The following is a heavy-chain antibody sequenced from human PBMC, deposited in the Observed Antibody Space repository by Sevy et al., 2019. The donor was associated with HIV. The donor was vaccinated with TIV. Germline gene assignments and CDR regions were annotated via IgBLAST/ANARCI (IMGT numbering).Heavy chain of an antibody. V-gene: IGHV1-18*01. CDR3: AIVPICSGGSCYTETWIQLWGEFDY. D-gene: IGHD2-15*01. CDR1: GYTFTSYG. Sequence: ASVKVSCKASGYTFTSYGISWVRQAPGQGLEWMGWISAYNGNTNYAQKLQGRVTMTTDTSTSTAYMELRSLRSDDTAVYYCAIVPICSGGSCYTETWIQLWGEFDYWGQGTLVTVSS. J-gene: IGHJ4*02. CDR2: ISAYNGNT.